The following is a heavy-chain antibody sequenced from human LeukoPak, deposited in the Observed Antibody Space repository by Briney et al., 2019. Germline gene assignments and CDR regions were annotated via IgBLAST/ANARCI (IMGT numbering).Heavy chain of an antibody. CDR1: GFTFSSYA. D-gene: IGHD6-25*01. J-gene: IGHJ6*03. Sequence: GGSLRLSCAASGFTFSSYAMHWVRQAPGKGLEWVAVISYDGSNKYYADSVRGRFTISRDNSKNTLYLQMNSLRADDTAVYYCGKGSGSYYYYYMDVWGKGTTVTVSS. V-gene: IGHV3-30-3*01. CDR2: ISYDGSNK. CDR3: GKGSGSYYYYYMDV.